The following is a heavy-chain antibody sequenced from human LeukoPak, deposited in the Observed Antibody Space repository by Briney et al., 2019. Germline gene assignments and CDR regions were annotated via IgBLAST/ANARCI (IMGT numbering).Heavy chain of an antibody. CDR3: AKAASYYKSANYFDY. Sequence: GGSLRLSCAASGFTFDDYAMHWVRQAPGKGLEWVSGISWNSGSIGYADSVKGRFTISRDNAKNSLYLQMNSLRAEDTALYYCAKAASYYKSANYFDYWGQGTLVTVSS. D-gene: IGHD3-10*01. CDR2: ISWNSGSI. CDR1: GFTFDDYA. V-gene: IGHV3-9*01. J-gene: IGHJ4*02.